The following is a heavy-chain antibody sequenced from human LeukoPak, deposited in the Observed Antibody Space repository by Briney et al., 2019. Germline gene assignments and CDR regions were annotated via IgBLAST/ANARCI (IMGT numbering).Heavy chain of an antibody. Sequence: PSETLSLTCTVSGGSISSGGYYWSWIRQPPGKGLEWIGYIYHSGSTYYNPSLKSRVTISVDRPKNQFSLKLSSVTAADTAVYYCARDIREWEQDAFDIWGQGTMVTVSS. V-gene: IGHV4-30-2*01. CDR3: ARDIREWEQDAFDI. D-gene: IGHD1-26*01. CDR1: GGSISSGGYY. J-gene: IGHJ3*02. CDR2: IYHSGST.